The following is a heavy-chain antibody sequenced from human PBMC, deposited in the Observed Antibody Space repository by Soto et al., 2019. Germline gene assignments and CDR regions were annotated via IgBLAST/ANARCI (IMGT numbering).Heavy chain of an antibody. J-gene: IGHJ4*02. Sequence: PSETLSLTCAVSGFSISDAYYWGWIRQPPGKGLEWIGSMSHSGSTYYNPSLKSRVTISKDTSKNQFSLKLTSVTAADTAVYYCARALVVVVNNYFDYWGQGTLVTVSS. D-gene: IGHD3-22*01. CDR1: GFSISDAYY. CDR3: ARALVVVVNNYFDY. CDR2: MSHSGST. V-gene: IGHV4-38-2*01.